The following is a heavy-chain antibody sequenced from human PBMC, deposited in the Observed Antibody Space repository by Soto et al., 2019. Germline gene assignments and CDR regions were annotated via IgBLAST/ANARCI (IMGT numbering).Heavy chain of an antibody. Sequence: GGSLRLSCAASGFTVGSNFMTWVRQAPGKGLEWISFIYTDGSTYYTDSVKGRFTISRDDSKNTVYLQMNSLRVEDTAVYYCARDPPVTTDYGLDVWGQGTTVTVSS. J-gene: IGHJ6*02. CDR2: IYTDGST. D-gene: IGHD4-17*01. V-gene: IGHV3-53*01. CDR1: GFTVGSNF. CDR3: ARDPPVTTDYGLDV.